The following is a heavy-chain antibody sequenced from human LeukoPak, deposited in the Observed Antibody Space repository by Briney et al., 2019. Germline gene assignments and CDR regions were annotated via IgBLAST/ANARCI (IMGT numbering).Heavy chain of an antibody. J-gene: IGHJ5*02. D-gene: IGHD3-10*01. Sequence: PSETLSLTCTVSGGSISSYYWSWIRQPPGKGLEWIGYIYYSGSTNYNPSLKSRVTISVDTSKNQFSLKLSSVTAADTAVYYCARVGAITMVRGPYPGGFWFDPWGQGTLVTVSS. CDR3: ARVGAITMVRGPYPGGFWFDP. V-gene: IGHV4-59*01. CDR2: IYYSGST. CDR1: GGSISSYY.